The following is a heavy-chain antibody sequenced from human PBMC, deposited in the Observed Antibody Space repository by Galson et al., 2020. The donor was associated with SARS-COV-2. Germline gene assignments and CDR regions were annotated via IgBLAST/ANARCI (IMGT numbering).Heavy chain of an antibody. CDR2: IIWDGGST. CDR1: GFTFPDSA. CDR3: AKVGDSGYGMDV. D-gene: IGHD1-26*01. Sequence: GGSLRLSCAASGFTFPDSAMHWVRQAPGKGLEWVSLIIWDGGSTYSADSLKGRFTISRANSKNSLSLQMNSLRAEDTALYYCAKVGDSGYGMDVWGKGATVAVSS. V-gene: IGHV3-43D*03. J-gene: IGHJ6*04.